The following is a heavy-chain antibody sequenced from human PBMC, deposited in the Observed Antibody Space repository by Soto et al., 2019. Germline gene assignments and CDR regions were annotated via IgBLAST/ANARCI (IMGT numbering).Heavy chain of an antibody. CDR1: GGSISSYY. D-gene: IGHD3-3*01. CDR3: ATSSAEYYDFWSGYRNSDSFYFDY. J-gene: IGHJ4*02. CDR2: IYYSGST. V-gene: IGHV4-59*01. Sequence: ETLSLTCTVSGGSISSYYWSWIRQPPGKGLEWIGYIYYSGSTNYNPSLKSRVTISVDTSKNQFSLKLSSVTAADTAVYYCATSSAEYYDFWSGYRNSDSFYFDYWGQGTLVTVSS.